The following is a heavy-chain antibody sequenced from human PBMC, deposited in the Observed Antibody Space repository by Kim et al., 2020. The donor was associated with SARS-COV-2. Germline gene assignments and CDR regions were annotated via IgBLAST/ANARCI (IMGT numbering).Heavy chain of an antibody. J-gene: IGHJ5*02. CDR3: ARDQVGTRYSPKWFDP. CDR1: GYTFSGYY. D-gene: IGHD2-15*01. V-gene: IGHV1-2*02. CDR2: INPQSGVT. Sequence: ASVKVSCKASGYTFSGYYIHWVRQAPGQGLEWMGWINPQSGVTNYAQTFQGRVTLTRDTFITTAYMELTILRSDDTAVYYCARDQVGTRYSPKWFDPWGQGTLVTVSP.